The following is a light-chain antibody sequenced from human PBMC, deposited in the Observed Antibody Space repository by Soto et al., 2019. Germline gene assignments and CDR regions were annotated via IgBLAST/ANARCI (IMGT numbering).Light chain of an antibody. CDR3: QQYSNLPPT. J-gene: IGKJ4*01. Sequence: DIVLTQSPGTLSLSPGERATLSCRASQSLTRNYLAWFRQKPGQAPKLLISGASTRATGIPDRFSGSGSGTDFTLTISRLEPEDFAVYFCQQYSNLPPTFGGVTKVDVK. V-gene: IGKV3-20*01. CDR1: QSLTRNY. CDR2: GAS.